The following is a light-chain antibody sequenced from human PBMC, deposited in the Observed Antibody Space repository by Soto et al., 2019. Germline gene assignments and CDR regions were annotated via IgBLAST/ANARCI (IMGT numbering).Light chain of an antibody. CDR2: GAS. CDR3: QQLNSYPLFT. CDR1: QGISNY. Sequence: DIQLTQSPSFLSASVGDRVTITCRASQGISNYLAWYQQKPGKAPKLLIYGASTLQSGVPSRFSASGSGTEFSLTISSLQPEDFATFYCQQLNSYPLFTFGPGTKVDIK. V-gene: IGKV1-9*01. J-gene: IGKJ3*01.